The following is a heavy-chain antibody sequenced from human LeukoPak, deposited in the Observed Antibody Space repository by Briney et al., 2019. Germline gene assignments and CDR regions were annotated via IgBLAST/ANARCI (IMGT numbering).Heavy chain of an antibody. CDR1: GGSFSGYY. CDR3: ARSGAAGYVQPFDY. J-gene: IGHJ4*02. CDR2: INHSGST. Sequence: SETLSLTCAVYGGSFSGYYWSWIRQPPGKGLEWIGEINHSGSTNYNPSLKSRVTISVDTSKNQFSLKLSSVTAADTAVYYCARSGAAGYVQPFDYWGQGTLVTVSS. D-gene: IGHD6-13*01. V-gene: IGHV4-34*01.